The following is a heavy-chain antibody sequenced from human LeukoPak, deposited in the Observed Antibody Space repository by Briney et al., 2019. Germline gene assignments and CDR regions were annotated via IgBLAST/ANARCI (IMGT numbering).Heavy chain of an antibody. Sequence: SETLSLTCTVSGGSISSHHWSWIRQPPGKGLEWIGYIYYSGSTNYNPSLKSRVTISVDTSKNQFSLKLSSVTAADTAVYYCARDSGPFAFDIWGQGTMVTASS. J-gene: IGHJ3*02. V-gene: IGHV4-59*11. D-gene: IGHD3-10*01. CDR3: ARDSGPFAFDI. CDR2: IYYSGST. CDR1: GGSISSHH.